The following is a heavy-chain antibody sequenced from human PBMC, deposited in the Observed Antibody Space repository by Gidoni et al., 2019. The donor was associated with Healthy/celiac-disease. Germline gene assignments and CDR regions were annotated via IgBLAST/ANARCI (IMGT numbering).Heavy chain of an antibody. CDR2: ISGSGGST. CDR1: GFTFRSYA. Sequence: EVQLLESGGGLVQPGGSLRLSCAASGFTFRSYAMSWVRHAPGKGLEWVSAISGSGGSTYYADSVKGRFTISRDNSKNTLYLQMNSLRAEDTAVYYCAKGGWRPHYYYGMDVWGQGTTVTVSS. D-gene: IGHD6-19*01. CDR3: AKGGWRPHYYYGMDV. J-gene: IGHJ6*02. V-gene: IGHV3-23*01.